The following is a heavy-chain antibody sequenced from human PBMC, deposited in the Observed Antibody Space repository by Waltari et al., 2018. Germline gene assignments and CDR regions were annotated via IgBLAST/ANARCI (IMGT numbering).Heavy chain of an antibody. CDR3: AKGGSGSYSQVDY. CDR1: GFTFRSYG. J-gene: IGHJ4*02. CDR2: IRYDGSNK. Sequence: QVQLVESGGGVVQPGGSLRLSCAASGFTFRSYGMHGVRQAPGKGLEWVAFIRYDGSNKYYADSVKGRFTISRDNSKNTLYLQMNSLRAEDTAVYYCAKGGSGSYSQVDYWGQGTLVTVSS. V-gene: IGHV3-30*02. D-gene: IGHD3-10*01.